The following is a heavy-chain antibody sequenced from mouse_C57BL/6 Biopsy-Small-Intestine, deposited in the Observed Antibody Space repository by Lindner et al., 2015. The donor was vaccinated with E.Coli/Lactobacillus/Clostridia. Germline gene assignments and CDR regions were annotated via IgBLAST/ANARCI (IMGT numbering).Heavy chain of an antibody. J-gene: IGHJ2*01. V-gene: IGHV1-54*02. Sequence: VQLQESGTELERPGTSVKVSCKASGYVFSNYLIQWVKQRPGHGLEWIGGFLPKSGNANYNEKFEGKATFTADTSSNTAYLQLSSLTAEDSAIYYCTRTDYWGHGTTLTVSS. CDR3: TRTDY. CDR1: GYVFSNYL. CDR2: FLPKSGNA.